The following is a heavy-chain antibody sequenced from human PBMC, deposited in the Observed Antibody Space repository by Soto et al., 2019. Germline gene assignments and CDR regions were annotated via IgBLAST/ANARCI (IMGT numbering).Heavy chain of an antibody. J-gene: IGHJ4*02. Sequence: GGSLRLSCAASGFTFSSYEMNWVRQAPGKGLEWVSYISSSGSTIYYADSVKGRFTISRDNAKNSLYLQMNSLRAEDTAVYYCARGTYYYDSSGYWGQGTLVTVSS. D-gene: IGHD3-22*01. CDR3: ARGTYYYDSSGY. CDR2: ISSSGSTI. CDR1: GFTFSSYE. V-gene: IGHV3-48*03.